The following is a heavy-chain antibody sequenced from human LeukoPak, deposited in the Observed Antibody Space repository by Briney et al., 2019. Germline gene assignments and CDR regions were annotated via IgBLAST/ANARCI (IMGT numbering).Heavy chain of an antibody. CDR1: GFDVSNNY. D-gene: IGHD4-11*01. CDR3: TRDSTTFRFGY. Sequence: GGSLRLSCATSGFDVSNNYMSWVRQAPGKGLEWVSIIYSGDITYYRDSVKGRFIISRDNSKSTLYLQMNNLRAEDTAVYYCTRDSTTFRFGYWGQGAQVTVSS. CDR2: IYSGDIT. V-gene: IGHV3-53*01. J-gene: IGHJ4*02.